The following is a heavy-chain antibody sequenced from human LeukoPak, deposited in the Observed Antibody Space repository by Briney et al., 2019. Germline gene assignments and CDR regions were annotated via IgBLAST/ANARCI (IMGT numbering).Heavy chain of an antibody. CDR3: ARGRGWGTFDI. V-gene: IGHV3-13*04. CDR2: IGTAGDT. J-gene: IGHJ3*02. D-gene: IGHD3-10*01. CDR1: GFTFSSYD. Sequence: GGSLRLSCAASGFTFSSYDMHWVRQGTGKGLEWVSAIGTAGDTYHPGSVKGRFTTSRENAKNSLYLQMNSLRVGDTAVYYCARGRGWGTFDIWGQGTMVTVSS.